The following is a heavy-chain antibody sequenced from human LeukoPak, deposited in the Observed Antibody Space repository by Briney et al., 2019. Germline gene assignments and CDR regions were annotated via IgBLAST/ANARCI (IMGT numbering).Heavy chain of an antibody. J-gene: IGHJ5*02. Sequence: PGGTLRLPCAASGFTFSSYGMSWVRQPPGKGLEWIGEINHSGSTNYNPSLKSRVTISVDTSKNQFSLKLSSVTAADTAVYYCARAPQRSYQHNWFDPWGQGTLVTVSS. V-gene: IGHV4-34*01. CDR2: INHSGST. CDR3: ARAPQRSYQHNWFDP. CDR1: GFTFSSYG. D-gene: IGHD2-21*01.